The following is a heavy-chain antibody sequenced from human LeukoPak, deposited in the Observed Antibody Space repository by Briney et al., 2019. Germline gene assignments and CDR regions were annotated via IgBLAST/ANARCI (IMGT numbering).Heavy chain of an antibody. D-gene: IGHD4-17*01. V-gene: IGHV3-53*01. CDR1: GFIVNTNY. Sequence: GGSLRLSCAASGFIVNTNYMSWVRQAPGKGLEWVSVVYADGATYYADSVKGRFTVPRDNSKNTLYLQMNGLRAEDTAVYFCARGGGYYGIDYWGQGTLVTVSS. CDR2: VYADGAT. CDR3: ARGGGYYGIDY. J-gene: IGHJ4*02.